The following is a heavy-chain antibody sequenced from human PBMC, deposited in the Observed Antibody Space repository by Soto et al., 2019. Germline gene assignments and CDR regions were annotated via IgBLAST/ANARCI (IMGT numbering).Heavy chain of an antibody. CDR3: ARAYLGRLPRRADYYYAMDV. J-gene: IGHJ6*02. V-gene: IGHV3-13*05. D-gene: IGHD1-26*01. CDR1: GFSFRDYD. Sequence: EVQLVESGGGSVQPGESLRLSCAASGFSFRDYDMHWVRQRKGKGLEWVSALGAARDPYYVGSVKGRFSVSRDNAQHYLFLQMNNLRGADTAVYFCARAYLGRLPRRADYYYAMDVWGRGPTVTVSS. CDR2: LGAARDP.